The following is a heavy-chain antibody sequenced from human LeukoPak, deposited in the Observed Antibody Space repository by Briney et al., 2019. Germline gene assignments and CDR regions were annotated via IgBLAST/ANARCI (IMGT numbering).Heavy chain of an antibody. CDR2: ISAYNGNT. Sequence: GASVTVSFKASGYTFTSFGISWVRQAPGQGREWMGWISAYNGNTNYAQKLQGRVTMTTDTSTSTAYMELRSLRSDDTAVYYCARWRGYCSGGSCPGFDYWGQGTLVTVSS. D-gene: IGHD2-15*01. V-gene: IGHV1-18*01. CDR1: GYTFTSFG. CDR3: ARWRGYCSGGSCPGFDY. J-gene: IGHJ4*02.